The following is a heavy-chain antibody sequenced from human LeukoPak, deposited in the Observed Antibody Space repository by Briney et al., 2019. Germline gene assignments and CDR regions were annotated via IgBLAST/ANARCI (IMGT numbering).Heavy chain of an antibody. CDR2: INPNSGDT. V-gene: IGHV1-2*02. CDR1: GYTFTGYY. J-gene: IGHJ6*03. CDR3: ARAHYYYYYMDV. Sequence: ASVKVSCKASGYTFTGYYIQWVRQAPGQGLEWMGWINPNSGDTNYAQKLQGRVTMTTDTSTSTAYMELRSLRSEDTAVYYCARAHYYYYYMDVWGKGTTVTVSS.